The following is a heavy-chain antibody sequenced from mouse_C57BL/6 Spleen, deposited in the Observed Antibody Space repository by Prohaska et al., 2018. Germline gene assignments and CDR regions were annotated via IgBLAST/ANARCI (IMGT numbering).Heavy chain of an antibody. CDR1: GYTFTSYW. CDR3: ARRDTTVPFDY. J-gene: IGHJ2*01. CDR2: IDPSVSYT. V-gene: IGHV1-59*01. Sequence: QVQLQQPGAELVRPGTSVKLSFKASGYTFTSYWMHWVKQRPGQGLEWIGVIDPSVSYTNYNQKFKGKATWTVDTSSSTAYMQLSSLTSKDSAVYYCARRDTTVPFDYWGQGTTLTVSS. D-gene: IGHD1-1*01.